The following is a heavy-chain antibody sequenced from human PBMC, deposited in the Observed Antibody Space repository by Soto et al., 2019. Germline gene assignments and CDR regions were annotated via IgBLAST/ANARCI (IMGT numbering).Heavy chain of an antibody. CDR1: GYPFIKYG. D-gene: IGHD3-9*01. CDR2: IKVDSGYT. J-gene: IGHJ5*02. V-gene: IGHV1-18*04. CDR3: ATSYDTGFDP. Sequence: QLQLVQSAAEVKKPGASVRVSCKAYGYPFIKYGISWIRQAPEQGLEWMGWIKVDSGYTNYAQKFQGRVIMTADTSSDTAFMELRSRRLDDTAVYFCATSYDTGFDPWGQGTLVSVSS.